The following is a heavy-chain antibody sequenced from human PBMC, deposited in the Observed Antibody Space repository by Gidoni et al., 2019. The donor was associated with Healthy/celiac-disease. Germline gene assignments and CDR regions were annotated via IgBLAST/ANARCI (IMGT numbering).Heavy chain of an antibody. V-gene: IGHV3-23*01. Sequence: EWVSAISGSGGSTYYADSVKGRFTISRDNSKNTLYLQMNSLRAEDTAVYYCAKAKDSYYDSSGLALLPDYWGQGTLVTVSS. CDR2: ISGSGGST. CDR3: AKAKDSYYDSSGLALLPDY. D-gene: IGHD3-22*01. J-gene: IGHJ4*02.